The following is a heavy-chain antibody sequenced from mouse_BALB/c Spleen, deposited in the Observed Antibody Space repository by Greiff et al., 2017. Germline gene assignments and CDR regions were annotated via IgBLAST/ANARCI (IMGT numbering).Heavy chain of an antibody. V-gene: IGHV14-3*02. J-gene: IGHJ4*01. CDR2: IDPANGNT. D-gene: IGHD2-3*01. CDR1: GFNIKDTY. CDR3: ARYDGSSMDY. Sequence: VQLQQSGAELVKPGASVKLSCTASGFNIKDTYMHWVKQRPEQGLEWIGRIDPANGNTKYDPKFQGKATITADTSSNTAYLQLSSLTSEDTAVYYYARYDGSSMDYWGQGTSVTVAS.